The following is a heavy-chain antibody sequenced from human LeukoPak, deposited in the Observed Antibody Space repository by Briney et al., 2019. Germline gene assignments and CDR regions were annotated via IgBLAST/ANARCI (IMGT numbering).Heavy chain of an antibody. V-gene: IGHV3-30*02. D-gene: IGHD3-3*01. CDR3: AKARHPYDFWSGYYMGNDAFDI. CDR1: GFTFSSYG. J-gene: IGHJ3*02. CDR2: IRYDGSNK. Sequence: GGSLRLSCAASGFTFSSYGMHWVRQAPGKGLEWVAFIRYDGSNKYYADSVKGRFTISRDNSKNTLYLQMNSLRAEDTAVYYCAKARHPYDFWSGYYMGNDAFDIWGQGTMVTVSS.